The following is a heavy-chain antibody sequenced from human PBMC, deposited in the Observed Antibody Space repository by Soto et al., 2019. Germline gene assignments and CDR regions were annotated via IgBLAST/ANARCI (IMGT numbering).Heavy chain of an antibody. CDR2: ISSSSSYT. Sequence: PGGSLRLSCAASGFTFSDYYMSWIRQAPGKGLEWVSYISSSSSYTNYADSVKGRFTISRDNAKNSLYLQMNSLRAEDTAVYYCARDERDYYDSSGYYYSTNDYWGQGTLVTVS. D-gene: IGHD3-22*01. J-gene: IGHJ4*02. CDR1: GFTFSDYY. CDR3: ARDERDYYDSSGYYYSTNDY. V-gene: IGHV3-11*06.